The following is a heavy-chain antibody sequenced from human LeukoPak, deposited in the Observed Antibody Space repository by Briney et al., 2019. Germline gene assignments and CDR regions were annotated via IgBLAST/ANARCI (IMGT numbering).Heavy chain of an antibody. CDR2: INPNSGGT. D-gene: IGHD3-16*01. Sequence: ASVKVSCKASGYTFTGYYMHWVRQAPGQGLEWMGWINPNSGGTNYAQKFQGRVTMTRDTSISTAYMELSRLRSDDTAVYYRARDRGESVLPTIYNWFDPWGQGTLVTVSS. CDR1: GYTFTGYY. J-gene: IGHJ5*02. CDR3: ARDRGESVLPTIYNWFDP. V-gene: IGHV1-2*02.